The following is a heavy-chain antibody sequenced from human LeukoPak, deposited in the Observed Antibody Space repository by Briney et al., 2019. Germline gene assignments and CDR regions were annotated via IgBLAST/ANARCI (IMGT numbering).Heavy chain of an antibody. CDR3: AREGTSPSIGYHDR. J-gene: IGHJ4*02. D-gene: IGHD3-22*01. Sequence: SETLSLTCAVSGGSISSTNWWSLVRQPPGKGLEWIGEVFPSGITNYNPSLKSRVTISVDRSKNQFSLNLNSVTAADTAVYYCAREGTSPSIGYHDRWGQGTLVTVSS. CDR2: VFPSGIT. CDR1: GGSISSTNW. V-gene: IGHV4-4*02.